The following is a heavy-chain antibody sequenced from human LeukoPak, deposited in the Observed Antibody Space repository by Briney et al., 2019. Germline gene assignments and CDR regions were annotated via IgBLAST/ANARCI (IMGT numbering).Heavy chain of an antibody. Sequence: GGSLRLSCAASGFTFRAYSMNWVRQAPGKGPEWVSHISSSRSTIYYADSVKGRFTISRDNGKNSLYLQMNSLRDEDTAVYYCVRGDGWFGELLNFDNWGQGTLVTVSS. J-gene: IGHJ4*02. CDR2: ISSSRSTI. CDR3: VRGDGWFGELLNFDN. V-gene: IGHV3-48*02. CDR1: GFTFRAYS. D-gene: IGHD3-10*01.